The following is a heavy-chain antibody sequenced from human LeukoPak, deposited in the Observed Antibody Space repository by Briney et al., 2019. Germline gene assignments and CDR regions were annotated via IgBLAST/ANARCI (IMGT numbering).Heavy chain of an antibody. J-gene: IGHJ3*02. Sequence: MSSETLSLTCTVSGGSISSGSYYWSWIRQPAGKGLEWIGRIYTSGSTNYNPSLKSRVTISVGTSKNQFSLKLSSVTAADTAVYYCARSVPAALDAFDIWGQGTMVTVSS. D-gene: IGHD2-2*01. V-gene: IGHV4-61*02. CDR2: IYTSGST. CDR3: ARSVPAALDAFDI. CDR1: GGSISSGSYY.